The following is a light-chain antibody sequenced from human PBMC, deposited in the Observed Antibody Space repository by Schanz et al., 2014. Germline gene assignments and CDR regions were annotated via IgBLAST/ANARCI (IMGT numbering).Light chain of an antibody. V-gene: IGLV2-8*01. J-gene: IGLJ2*01. CDR2: EVT. CDR1: SSDVGGYNF. CDR3: SSFRYSATQYGTQ. Sequence: QSALTQPPSASGSPGQSVTISCTGTSSDVGGYNFVSWYQQHPGKAPKLMIYEVTKRPSGVPVRFSGSKSGNTASLTVSGVQPEDEADYYCSSFRYSATQYGTQFGGGTKLTVL.